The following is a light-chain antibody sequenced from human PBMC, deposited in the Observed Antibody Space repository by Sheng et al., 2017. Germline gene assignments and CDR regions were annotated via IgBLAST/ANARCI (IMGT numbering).Light chain of an antibody. CDR3: SSYTSSSTLLYV. J-gene: IGLJ1*01. CDR2: DVF. CDR1: SSDVGAYDY. V-gene: IGLV2-14*03. Sequence: QSALTQPASVSGSPGQSITISCTGTSSDVGAYDYVSWYQQHPGKVPKLIIFDVFRRPSGVSTRFSGSKSGNTASLTISGLQVEDEADYYCSSYTSSSTLLYVFGTGTKVTVL.